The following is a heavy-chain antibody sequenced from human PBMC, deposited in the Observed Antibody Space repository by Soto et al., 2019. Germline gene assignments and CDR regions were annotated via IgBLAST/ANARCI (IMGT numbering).Heavy chain of an antibody. CDR1: GYSFTNYR. V-gene: IGHV5-51*01. CDR2: IYPGDSDT. Sequence: GESLKISYKASGYSFTNYRIGWVRQMPGKGLEWMGVIYPGDSDTIYSPSFQGQVAISADKSINTAYLQWSSLKASDTAMYYCARGYGGNSAPFDYWGQGTLVTVSS. CDR3: ARGYGGNSAPFDY. J-gene: IGHJ4*02. D-gene: IGHD4-17*01.